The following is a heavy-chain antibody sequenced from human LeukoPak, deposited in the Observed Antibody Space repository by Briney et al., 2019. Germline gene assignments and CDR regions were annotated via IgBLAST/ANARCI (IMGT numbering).Heavy chain of an antibody. Sequence: GGSLRLSCAAAGFSFSSYPMNWVRQAPGKGLEWVSHISSDGNTESYVDAPRGRFTMSRDNAKNSLFLLINSLRVEVTAVFYCARDSVNGPFVISLDLWGQGALVTVSS. D-gene: IGHD2-8*01. CDR1: GFSFSSYP. CDR2: ISSDGNTE. V-gene: IGHV3-48*03. CDR3: ARDSVNGPFVISLDL. J-gene: IGHJ4*02.